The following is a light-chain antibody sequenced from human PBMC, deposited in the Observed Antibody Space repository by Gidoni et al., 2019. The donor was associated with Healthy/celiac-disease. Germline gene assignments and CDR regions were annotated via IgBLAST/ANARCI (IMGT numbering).Light chain of an antibody. CDR1: QSISSY. J-gene: IGKJ2*04. CDR3: QHSHSPPQCS. CDR2: AAS. V-gene: IGKV1-39*01. Sequence: DIQMTQSPSSLSASVGDRVTITCRASQSISSYLNWYQQKPGKAPKLLIYAASSLQSGAPSRFSGSGSVTDFTLTISNLQPKDLATYYWQHSHSPPQCSFGQGTKLEIK.